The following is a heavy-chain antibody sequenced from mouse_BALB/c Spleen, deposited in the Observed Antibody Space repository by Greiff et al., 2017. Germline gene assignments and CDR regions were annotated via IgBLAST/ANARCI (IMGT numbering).Heavy chain of an antibody. V-gene: IGHV5-4*02. CDR1: GFTFSDYY. CDR3: ARDNYGYDWFAY. J-gene: IGHJ3*01. D-gene: IGHD1-2*01. CDR2: ISDGGSYT. Sequence: EVMLVESGGGLVKPGGSLKLSCAASGFTFSDYYMYWVRQTPEKRLEWVATISDGGSYTYYPDSVKGRFTISRDNAKNNLYLQMSSLKSEDTAMYYCARDNYGYDWFAYWGQGTLVTVSA.